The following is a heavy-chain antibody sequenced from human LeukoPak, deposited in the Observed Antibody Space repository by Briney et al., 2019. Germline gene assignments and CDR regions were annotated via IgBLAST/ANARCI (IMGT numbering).Heavy chain of an antibody. CDR1: GAIFSSYV. D-gene: IGHD3-9*01. CDR2: IIPIFGTA. J-gene: IGHJ4*02. Sequence: VRVCCKALGAIFSSYVVSWVRQAAGQGLGWMGEIIPIFGTANYAQKFQGRVTITADESTSKAYMELSSLRSEDTTVYYCASGQDYDILTGLFDYWGQGTLVTVSS. CDR3: ASGQDYDILTGLFDY. V-gene: IGHV1-69*01.